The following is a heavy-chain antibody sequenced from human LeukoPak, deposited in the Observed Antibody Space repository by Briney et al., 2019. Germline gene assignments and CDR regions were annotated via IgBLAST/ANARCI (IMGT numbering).Heavy chain of an antibody. J-gene: IGHJ4*02. CDR3: AGGGYCSSTSCYVRFDY. Sequence: GGSLRLSCAASGFTFNTYAMTWVRQVPGKGLEWVSTISSGGSTYYADSVKGRFTISRDNSKDTLYLQMNSLRVEDTAAYYCAGGGYCSSTSCYVRFDYWGQGILVTVSS. CDR1: GFTFNTYA. V-gene: IGHV3-23*01. CDR2: ISSGGST. D-gene: IGHD2-2*01.